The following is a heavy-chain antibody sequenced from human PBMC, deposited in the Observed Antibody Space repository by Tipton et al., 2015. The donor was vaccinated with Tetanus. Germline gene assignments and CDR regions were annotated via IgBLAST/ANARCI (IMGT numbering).Heavy chain of an antibody. V-gene: IGHV4-59*12. D-gene: IGHD3-22*01. CDR1: GGSMSTYY. CDR3: ARDRGFTTYNYFDP. Sequence: LRLSCTVSGGSMSTYYWSWIRQPPGKGLEWIGYVYYTGSTDYNPSLKSRVTISVDTSKNQFSLNLRSVTAADTAVYYCARDRGFTTYNYFDPWGQGTLVTVSS. CDR2: VYYTGST. J-gene: IGHJ5*02.